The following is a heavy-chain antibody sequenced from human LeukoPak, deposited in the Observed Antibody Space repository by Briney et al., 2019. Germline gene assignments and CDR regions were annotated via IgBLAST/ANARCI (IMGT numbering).Heavy chain of an antibody. CDR3: ARDLSGAWTLDS. CDR2: ISYDGSVK. CDR1: GFTFSSYG. Sequence: PGRSLRLSCEASGFTFSSYGMHWVRQAPGTGLEWVAFISYDGSVKYYADSVKGRFTVSRDDSKNTLFLQMNSLRPEDSAVYYCARDLSGAWTLDSWGQGTLLTVSS. V-gene: IGHV3-30*03. J-gene: IGHJ5*02. D-gene: IGHD6-25*01.